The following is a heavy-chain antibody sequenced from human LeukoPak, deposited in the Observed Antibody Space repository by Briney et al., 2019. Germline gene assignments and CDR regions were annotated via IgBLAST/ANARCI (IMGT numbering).Heavy chain of an antibody. J-gene: IGHJ6*03. V-gene: IGHV3-74*01. CDR1: GFTFSDYY. Sequence: GGSLRLSCAASGFTFSDYYMSWIRQAPGKGLVWVSRINTDGTRTSYADSVKGRFTISRDNAKNTLYLQMNSLRAEDTAVYYCARGGAPVYYYYMDVWGKGTTVTISS. CDR2: INTDGTRT. CDR3: ARGGAPVYYYYMDV.